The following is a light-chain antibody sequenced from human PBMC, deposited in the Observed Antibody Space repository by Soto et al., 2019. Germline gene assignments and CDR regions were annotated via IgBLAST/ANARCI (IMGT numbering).Light chain of an antibody. V-gene: IGKV3-11*01. J-gene: IGKJ4*01. Sequence: EIVLTQSPATLSLSPGERATLSCRASQSVGSYFAWYQQKPGQAPRLLIHDAFSRATGIPARFSGSGSGTDFTLTISSLEPEDCAVYFCQQRSSWPLTFGGGTMVEIK. CDR2: DAF. CDR1: QSVGSY. CDR3: QQRSSWPLT.